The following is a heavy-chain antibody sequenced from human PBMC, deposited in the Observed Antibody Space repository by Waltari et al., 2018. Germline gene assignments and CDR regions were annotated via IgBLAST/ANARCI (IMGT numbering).Heavy chain of an antibody. Sequence: QVQRQESGPGLVKPAETLSLPCTASGGSISSYYWRGIRQPPGKGLEWIGDIYYSGSTNYNPSLKSRVTISVDTSKNQFSLKLSSVTAADTAVYYCARGIAAAGTKAFDIWGQGTMVTVSS. CDR3: ARGIAAAGTKAFDI. V-gene: IGHV4-59*01. CDR2: IYYSGST. D-gene: IGHD6-13*01. CDR1: GGSISSYY. J-gene: IGHJ3*02.